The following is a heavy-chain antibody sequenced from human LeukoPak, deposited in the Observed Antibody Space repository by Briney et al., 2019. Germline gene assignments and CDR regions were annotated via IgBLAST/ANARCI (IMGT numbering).Heavy chain of an antibody. V-gene: IGHV4-59*01. CDR1: GGSISTYY. J-gene: IGHJ4*02. CDR2: IYYSGST. Sequence: SETLSLTCTVSGGSISTYYWSWIRQPPGKGREWIGYIYYSGSTNYNPSLKSRVTISVDTSKNQFSLKLSSVTAADTAVYYCARYYCTSTTCYYFDYWGQGTLVTVSS. D-gene: IGHD2-2*01. CDR3: ARYYCTSTTCYYFDY.